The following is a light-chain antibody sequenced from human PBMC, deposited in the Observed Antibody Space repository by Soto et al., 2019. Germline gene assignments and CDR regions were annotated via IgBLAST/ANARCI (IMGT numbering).Light chain of an antibody. Sequence: QSVLTQPASVSGSPGQSITISCTGTSSDVGGYNYVSWYQQHPGKAPKLMIYEVSKRPSGVSNRFSGSKSGNTASLTISGLQAEDEADYYCRSYTSSSTYVFGTGIKVPS. V-gene: IGLV2-14*01. CDR2: EVS. CDR1: SSDVGGYNY. CDR3: RSYTSSSTYV. J-gene: IGLJ1*01.